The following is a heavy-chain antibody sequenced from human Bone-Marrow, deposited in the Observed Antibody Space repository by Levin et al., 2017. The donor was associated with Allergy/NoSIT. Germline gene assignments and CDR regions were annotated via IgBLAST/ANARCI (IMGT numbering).Heavy chain of an antibody. Sequence: TSETLSLTCAASGFIFRNYAMNWVRQAPGKGLEWVSQISGSGGNTHYADSVKGRFTISRDNSKNTLYLQMNSLRVEDTAVYYCAGYDTSAYHSPFDYWGQGTLVTVSS. CDR3: AGYDTSAYHSPFDY. J-gene: IGHJ4*02. CDR1: GFIFRNYA. CDR2: ISGSGGNT. D-gene: IGHD3-22*01. V-gene: IGHV3-23*01.